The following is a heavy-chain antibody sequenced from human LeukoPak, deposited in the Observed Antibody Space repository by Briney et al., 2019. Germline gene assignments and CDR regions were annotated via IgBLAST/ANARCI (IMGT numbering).Heavy chain of an antibody. V-gene: IGHV3-53*01. J-gene: IGHJ4*02. D-gene: IGHD3-16*01. Sequence: SGGSLRLSCAASGFTVSSNYMSWVRRAPGKGLEWVSVIYSGGSTDYADSVKGRFAISRDNSKNMLYLQLNSLRAEDTAVYYCAKGGHLDDWGQGTLVTVSS. CDR3: AKGGHLDD. CDR2: IYSGGST. CDR1: GFTVSSNY.